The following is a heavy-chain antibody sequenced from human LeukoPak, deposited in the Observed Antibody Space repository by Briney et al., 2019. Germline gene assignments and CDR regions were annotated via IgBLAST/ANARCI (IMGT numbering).Heavy chain of an antibody. CDR1: GYAFNNYA. Sequence: ASVKVSCKASGYAFNNYAMNWVRQAPGQGLEWMGWINPSSGGTNYPQNFQGRVTMTRDTSLSTAYMEVSGLRSDDTAVYYCARGVVAATFYYYMDVWGKGTTVTVSS. CDR3: ARGVVAATFYYYMDV. J-gene: IGHJ6*03. V-gene: IGHV1-2*02. CDR2: INPSSGGT. D-gene: IGHD2-15*01.